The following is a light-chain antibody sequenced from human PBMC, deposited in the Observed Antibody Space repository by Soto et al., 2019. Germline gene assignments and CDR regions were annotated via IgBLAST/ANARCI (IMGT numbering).Light chain of an antibody. CDR2: QVT. CDR3: GSFTCTTSSYV. J-gene: IGLJ1*01. CDR1: GSDIAGYNY. Sequence: QSSLAQPASVSGSPGQSITISCTGTGSDIAGYNYVSWFQQHPGKAPKLMMYQVTIRPSGVSNRFSGAKSGNTASLTISGLQAEDEAEYYCGSFTCTTSSYVLGNGTKVTV. V-gene: IGLV2-14*01.